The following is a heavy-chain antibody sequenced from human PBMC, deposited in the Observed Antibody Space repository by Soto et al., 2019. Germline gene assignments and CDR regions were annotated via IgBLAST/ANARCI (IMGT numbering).Heavy chain of an antibody. CDR1: SGSIFTTNW. D-gene: IGHD3-16*01. V-gene: IGHV4-4*02. Sequence: QVQLQESGPGLVKPSGTLSLTCAASSGSIFTTNWWSWVRQSPGRGLQWIGDIYHSGSPKYNPYLKSRVSISIDKPKDRFFLNLTSVTAADTAVYYCARKPDVATAKVGGGYVFDVWGQGTMVTVSS. CDR3: ARKPDVATAKVGGGYVFDV. J-gene: IGHJ3*01. CDR2: IYHSGSP.